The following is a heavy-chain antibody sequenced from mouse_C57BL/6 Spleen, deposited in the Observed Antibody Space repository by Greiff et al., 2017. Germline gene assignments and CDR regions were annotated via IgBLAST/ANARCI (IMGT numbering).Heavy chain of an antibody. CDR1: GYTFTDYY. V-gene: IGHV1-75*01. Sequence: QVQLQQSGPELVKPGASVKISCKASGYTFTDYYINWVKQRPGQGLEWIGWIFPGSGSTYYNEKFKGKATLTVDKSSSTAYMLLSSLTSEDSAVYFCARNLYYSNPTYFDYWGQGTTLTVSS. D-gene: IGHD2-5*01. CDR2: IFPGSGST. J-gene: IGHJ2*01. CDR3: ARNLYYSNPTYFDY.